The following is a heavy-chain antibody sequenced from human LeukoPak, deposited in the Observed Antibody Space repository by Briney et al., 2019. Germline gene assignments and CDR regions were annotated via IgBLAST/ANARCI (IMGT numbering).Heavy chain of an antibody. V-gene: IGHV5-51*01. D-gene: IGHD3-9*01. CDR3: ARGPHYDFLTGYYSSHFDY. CDR1: GYSFTSYW. Sequence: GESLKISCKGSGYSFTSYWIGWVRQMPGKGLEWMGVIYPGDSDTRYSPSFQGQVTISVDKSTSTAYLQWISLRASDTAMYHCARGPHYDFLTGYYSSHFDYWGQGTLVSVSS. CDR2: IYPGDSDT. J-gene: IGHJ4*02.